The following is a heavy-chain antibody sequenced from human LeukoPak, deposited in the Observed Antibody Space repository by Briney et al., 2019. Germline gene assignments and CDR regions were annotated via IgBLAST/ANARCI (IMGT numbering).Heavy chain of an antibody. J-gene: IGHJ4*02. D-gene: IGHD1-1*01. CDR2: MDPTGSQK. V-gene: IGHV3-7*01. CDR1: QFTFSGSW. CDR3: AIWTSGNY. Sequence: GGSLRLSCADSQFTFSGSWMNWVRQAPGKGLEWVANMDPTGSQKRYVDSVRGHFTISKDNPGASLYLDMHSLRAEDTAIYYCAIWTSGNYWGQGTLVTVSS.